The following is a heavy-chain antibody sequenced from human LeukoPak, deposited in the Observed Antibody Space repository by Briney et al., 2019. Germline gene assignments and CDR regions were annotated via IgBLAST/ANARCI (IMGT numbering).Heavy chain of an antibody. Sequence: SETLSLTCTVSGGSISSGGYYWSWIRQPPGKGLEWIGYIYYSGSTYYNPSLKSRVTISVDTSKNQFSLKLSSVTAADTAVYYCARGVESDILTGYDPYFDYWGQGTLVTVSS. V-gene: IGHV4-30-4*01. J-gene: IGHJ4*02. CDR2: IYYSGST. CDR3: ARGVESDILTGYDPYFDY. CDR1: GGSISSGGYY. D-gene: IGHD3-9*01.